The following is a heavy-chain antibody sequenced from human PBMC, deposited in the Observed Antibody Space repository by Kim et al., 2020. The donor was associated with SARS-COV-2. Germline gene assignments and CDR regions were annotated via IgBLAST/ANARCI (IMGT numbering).Heavy chain of an antibody. J-gene: IGHJ3*02. Sequence: SVKVSCKASGGTFSSYAISWVRQAPGQGLEWMGRIIPILGIANYAQKFQGRVTITADKSTSTAYMELSSLRSEDTAVYYCARDPAFRSGSGRVGAFDIWGQGTMVTVSS. CDR3: ARDPAFRSGSGRVGAFDI. CDR2: IIPILGIA. D-gene: IGHD3-10*01. CDR1: GGTFSSYA. V-gene: IGHV1-69*04.